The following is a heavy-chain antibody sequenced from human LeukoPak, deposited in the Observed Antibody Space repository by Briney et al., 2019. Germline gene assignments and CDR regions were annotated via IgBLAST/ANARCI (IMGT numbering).Heavy chain of an antibody. CDR3: ARLTAADDAFDI. V-gene: IGHV1-18*01. Sequence: ASVKVSCKASGYTFTSYGISWVRQAPGQGLEWMGWISAYNGNTNYAQKLQGRVTMTTDTSTSIAYMELRSLRSDDTAVYYCARLTAADDAFDIWGQGTMVTVSS. CDR2: ISAYNGNT. J-gene: IGHJ3*02. D-gene: IGHD6-13*01. CDR1: GYTFTSYG.